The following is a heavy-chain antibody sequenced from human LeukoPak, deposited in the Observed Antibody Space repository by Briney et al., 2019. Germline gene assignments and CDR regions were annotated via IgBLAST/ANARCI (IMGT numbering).Heavy chain of an antibody. CDR2: ISSSSSTI. CDR3: ARIGYCSSASCRHALDY. CDR1: GFTFSSYS. V-gene: IGHV3-48*01. D-gene: IGHD2-2*01. Sequence: GGSLRLSCAASGFTFSSYSMNWVRQAPGKGLEWVSYISSSSSTIYYADSVEGRFTISRDNAKNSLYLQVNSLRAEDTAVYYCARIGYCSSASCRHALDYWGQGTLVTVSS. J-gene: IGHJ4*02.